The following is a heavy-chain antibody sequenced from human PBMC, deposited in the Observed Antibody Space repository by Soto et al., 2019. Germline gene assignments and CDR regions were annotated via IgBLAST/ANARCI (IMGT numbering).Heavy chain of an antibody. Sequence: PWGSLRLSCAASGFTFDDYGMSWVRQAPGKGLEWVSGINWNGGSTGYADSVKGRFTISRDNAKNSLYLQMNSLRAEDTALYYCARVIVAVACTSYYYGMDVWGQGTTVTVSS. D-gene: IGHD6-19*01. CDR2: INWNGGST. CDR1: GFTFDDYG. J-gene: IGHJ6*02. V-gene: IGHV3-20*04. CDR3: ARVIVAVACTSYYYGMDV.